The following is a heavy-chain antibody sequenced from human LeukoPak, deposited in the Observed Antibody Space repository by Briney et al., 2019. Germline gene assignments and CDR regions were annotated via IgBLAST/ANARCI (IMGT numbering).Heavy chain of an antibody. V-gene: IGHV3-74*01. CDR1: GFTFSSYW. J-gene: IGHJ6*02. D-gene: IGHD2-15*01. Sequence: PGGSLRLSCAASGFTFSSYWMHWVRHAPGKGLVCVSRINTDGSSTIYADSVKGRFTISRDNAKNTLYLQMNSLRAEDTAVYYCARDLRDELPPYYYSGMDVWGQGTTVTVSS. CDR2: INTDGSST. CDR3: ARDLRDELPPYYYSGMDV.